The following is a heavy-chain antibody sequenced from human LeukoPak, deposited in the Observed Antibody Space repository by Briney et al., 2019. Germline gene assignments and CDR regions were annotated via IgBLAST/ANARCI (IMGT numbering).Heavy chain of an antibody. CDR1: GYTFSSYV. CDR2: ISPYNGNT. V-gene: IGHV1-18*01. Sequence: ASVKVSCKASGYTFSSYVINWVRQAPGQGLEWMGRISPYNGNTNYAQKLQRRVTMTTDTSTSTAYMELRSLRSDDTAVYYCARDLYAGVLTYWGQGTLVTVSS. CDR3: ARDLYAGVLTY. J-gene: IGHJ4*02. D-gene: IGHD2-21*02.